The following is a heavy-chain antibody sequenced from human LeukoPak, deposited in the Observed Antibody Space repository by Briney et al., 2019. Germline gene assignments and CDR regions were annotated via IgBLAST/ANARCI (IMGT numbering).Heavy chain of an antibody. CDR1: GFTFSTYG. D-gene: IGHD4-11*01. J-gene: IGHJ4*02. CDR2: IWHSGSNK. CDR3: ARDVAYSAFDY. V-gene: IGHV3-33*01. Sequence: GGSLRLSCAASGFTFSTYGMHWVRQPPGKGLEWVAVIWHSGSNKYYADSVRGRFTISRGNSKNSLSLQMNTLRAEDTAVYFCARDVAYSAFDYWGQGTLVTVSS.